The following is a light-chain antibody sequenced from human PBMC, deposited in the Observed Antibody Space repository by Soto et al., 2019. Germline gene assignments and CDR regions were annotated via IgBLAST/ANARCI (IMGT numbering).Light chain of an antibody. Sequence: EVVLTQSPGTLSLSPGERATLSCRASQSVSSSYLAWYQQKPGQAPRLLIYAASSRATGIPDRFSGSGSGTDFTLTIRRLEPEDFAVYYCQHYGSSLYTFGQGTKLEIK. V-gene: IGKV3-20*01. CDR1: QSVSSSY. CDR3: QHYGSSLYT. J-gene: IGKJ2*01. CDR2: AAS.